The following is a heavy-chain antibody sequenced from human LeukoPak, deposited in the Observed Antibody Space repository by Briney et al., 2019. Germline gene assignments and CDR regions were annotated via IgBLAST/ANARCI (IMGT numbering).Heavy chain of an antibody. J-gene: IGHJ4*02. D-gene: IGHD3-16*01. CDR3: ATFLIT. CDR2: VSGSGDTT. CDR1: GFTSSSYA. Sequence: GSLRLSSAASGFTSSSYAMTWVRHAPGKVLDWVSTVSGSGDTTYYTDTVKGQFTISRDNYRNTLYLQMNSLRAEDTAVYYCATFLITWGQGTLVTVSS. V-gene: IGHV3-23*01.